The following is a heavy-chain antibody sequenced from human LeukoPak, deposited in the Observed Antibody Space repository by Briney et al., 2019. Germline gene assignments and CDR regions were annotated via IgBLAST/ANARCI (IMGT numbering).Heavy chain of an antibody. V-gene: IGHV4-4*07. Sequence: PSETLSLTCSVSGDSISSYYWNWIRQPAGKGLEWIGRVDTSGRTNYNPSLKSRVTMSLDTSKNQFSLRLSSVTAADTAVYYCARGGSLAYNWIDPWGQGILVTVSS. CDR1: GDSISSYY. D-gene: IGHD6-13*01. J-gene: IGHJ5*02. CDR3: ARGGSLAYNWIDP. CDR2: VDTSGRT.